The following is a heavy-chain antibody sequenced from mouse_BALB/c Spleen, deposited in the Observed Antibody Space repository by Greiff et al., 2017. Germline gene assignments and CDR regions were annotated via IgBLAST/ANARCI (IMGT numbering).Heavy chain of an antibody. V-gene: IGHV2-9*02. CDR1: GFSLTSYG. D-gene: IGHD1-1*02. J-gene: IGHJ4*01. CDR2: IWAGGST. CDR3: ARDGWDAMDY. Sequence: VKLVESGPGLVAPSQSLSITCTVSGFSLTSYGVHWVRQPPGKGLEWLGVIWAGGSTNYNSALMSRLSISKDNSKSQVFLKMNSLQTDDTAMYYCARDGWDAMDYWGQGTSVTVSS.